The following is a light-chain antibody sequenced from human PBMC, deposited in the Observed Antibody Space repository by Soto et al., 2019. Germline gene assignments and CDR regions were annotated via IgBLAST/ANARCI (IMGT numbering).Light chain of an antibody. CDR3: QQYGSSPRT. Sequence: DIVMTQSPDSLAVSLGERATINCKSSQSVLYSSNNKNYLAWYQLKPGQAPRLLIYGASSRATGIPDRFSGSGSGTDFTLTISRLDPEDFAVYFCQQYGSSPRTFGQGTKVDIK. V-gene: IGKV4-1*01. CDR2: GAS. J-gene: IGKJ1*01. CDR1: QSVLYSSNNKNY.